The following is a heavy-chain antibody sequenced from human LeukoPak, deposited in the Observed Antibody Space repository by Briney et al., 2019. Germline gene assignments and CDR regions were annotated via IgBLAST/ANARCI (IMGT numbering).Heavy chain of an antibody. D-gene: IGHD3-10*01. J-gene: IGHJ6*03. Sequence: GASVKVSCKASGYTFTSYDINWVRQATGQGLEWMGWMNPNSGNTGYAQKFQGRVTITRNTSISTAYMELSSLRSEDTAVYYCARVRVRPGVWFGVYSRYYYYYMDVWGKGTTVTVSS. V-gene: IGHV1-8*01. CDR1: GYTFTSYD. CDR3: ARVRVRPGVWFGVYSRYYYYYMDV. CDR2: MNPNSGNT.